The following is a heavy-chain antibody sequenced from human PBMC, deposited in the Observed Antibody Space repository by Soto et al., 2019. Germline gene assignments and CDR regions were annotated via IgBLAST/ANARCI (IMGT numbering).Heavy chain of an antibody. CDR2: IYYSGST. V-gene: IGHV4-59*01. J-gene: IGHJ3*02. CDR1: GGSISSYY. D-gene: IGHD4-4*01. Sequence: SETLSLTCTVSGGSISSYYWSWIRQPPGKGLEWIGYIYYSGSTNYNPSLKSRVTISVDTSKNQFSLKLNSVTAADTAVYYCASTRDGQAGYNNGVAFDIWGQVTMVTVSS. CDR3: ASTRDGQAGYNNGVAFDI.